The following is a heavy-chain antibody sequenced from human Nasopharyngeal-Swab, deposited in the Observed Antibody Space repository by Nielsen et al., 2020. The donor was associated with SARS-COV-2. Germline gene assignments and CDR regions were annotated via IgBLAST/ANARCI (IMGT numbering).Heavy chain of an antibody. Sequence: WVRQAPGQGLEWMGWISGYNLDTKYAQNFQDRVAMIIDTSTNTAYMELRSLTSDDTALYYCARIRLYNNYMENWVDPWGQGTLVTVSS. D-gene: IGHD4-11*01. J-gene: IGHJ5*02. V-gene: IGHV1-18*01. CDR3: ARIRLYNNYMENWVDP. CDR2: ISGYNLDT.